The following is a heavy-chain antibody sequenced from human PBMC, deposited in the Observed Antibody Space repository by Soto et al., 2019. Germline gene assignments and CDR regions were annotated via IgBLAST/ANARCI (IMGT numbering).Heavy chain of an antibody. CDR2: ISARNGNT. Sequence: QVHLVQSGAEVKKPGASVKVSCKASGYTFTSYGITWVRQAPGQGLEWMGWISARNGNTDYAQKLQGRVIVTRDTSTSTAFMELRSLRSDDTAVYYCARGRYGDYWGQGALVTVSS. D-gene: IGHD1-1*01. V-gene: IGHV1-18*01. CDR3: ARGRYGDY. CDR1: GYTFTSYG. J-gene: IGHJ4*02.